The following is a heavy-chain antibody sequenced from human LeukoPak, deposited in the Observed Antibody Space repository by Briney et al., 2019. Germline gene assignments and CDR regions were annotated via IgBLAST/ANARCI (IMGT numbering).Heavy chain of an antibody. CDR2: IYSGGDT. Sequence: PGGSLRLSCAASGFTVTNYYMSWVRQAPGKGLEWVSVIYSGGDTFHADSVKSRFTLSRDNSKNTLYLQMNSLRAEETAVYYCTRDPDGWGQGTLVTVSP. V-gene: IGHV3-66*01. CDR1: GFTVTNYY. CDR3: TRDPDG. J-gene: IGHJ4*02.